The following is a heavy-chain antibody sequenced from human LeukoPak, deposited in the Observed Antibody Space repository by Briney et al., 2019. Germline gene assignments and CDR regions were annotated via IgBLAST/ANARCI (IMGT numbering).Heavy chain of an antibody. CDR3: AGGYSGYDLSYYYGMDV. CDR1: GFTFSDYV. CDR2: ISYDGGNK. V-gene: IGHV3-30-3*01. D-gene: IGHD5-12*01. J-gene: IGHJ6*02. Sequence: GKSLRFSCVASGFTFSDYVIHWVRQAPGKGLEWVAVISYDGGNKYYADSVKGRFTISRDNSKNTLSLQMNSLRAEDTAVYYCAGGYSGYDLSYYYGMDVWGQGTTVTVSS.